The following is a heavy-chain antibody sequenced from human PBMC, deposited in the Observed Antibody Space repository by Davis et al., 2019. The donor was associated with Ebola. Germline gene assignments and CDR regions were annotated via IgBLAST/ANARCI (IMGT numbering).Heavy chain of an antibody. CDR2: IYYSGST. D-gene: IGHD2-2*01. CDR3: ARGGSNIVVVPAINWFDP. Sequence: GSLRLSCTVSGGSISSYYWSWIRQPPGKGLEWIGYIYYSGSTNYNPSLKSRVTISVDKSKNQFSLKLSSVTAADTAVYYCARGGSNIVVVPAINWFDPWGQGTLVTVSS. J-gene: IGHJ5*02. V-gene: IGHV4-59*12. CDR1: GGSISSYY.